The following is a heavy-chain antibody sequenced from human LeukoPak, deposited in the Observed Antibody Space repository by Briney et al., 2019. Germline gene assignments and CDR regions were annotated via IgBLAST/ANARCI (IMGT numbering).Heavy chain of an antibody. CDR3: AKGSSSSWFRAPFDI. J-gene: IGHJ3*02. D-gene: IGHD6-13*01. V-gene: IGHV3-23*01. Sequence: PGGSLRLSCAASRFTFSSYAMSWVRQAPGKGLEWVSGISDSGDITYDADSVKGRFTISRDNSKNTLYLQMNSLRAEDTALYYRAKGSSSSWFRAPFDIWGQGTMVTVSS. CDR1: RFTFSSYA. CDR2: ISDSGDIT.